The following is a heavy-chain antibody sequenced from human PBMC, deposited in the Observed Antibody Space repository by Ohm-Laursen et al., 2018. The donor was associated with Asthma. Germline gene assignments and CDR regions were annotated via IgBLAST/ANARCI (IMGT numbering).Heavy chain of an antibody. Sequence: SLRLSCAASGFTFSSYGMHWVRQAPGKGLEWVAVISYDGSNKYYADSVKGRFTISRDNSKNTLYLQMNSLRAEDTAVYYCAKDHRIAVAGTPDYWGQGTLVTVSS. CDR3: AKDHRIAVAGTPDY. CDR1: GFTFSSYG. D-gene: IGHD6-19*01. J-gene: IGHJ4*02. V-gene: IGHV3-30*18. CDR2: ISYDGSNK.